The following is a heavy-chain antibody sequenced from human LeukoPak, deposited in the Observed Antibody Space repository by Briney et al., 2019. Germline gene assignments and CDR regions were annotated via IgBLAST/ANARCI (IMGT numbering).Heavy chain of an antibody. V-gene: IGHV3-53*04. Sequence: PGGSLRLSCAASEFSVSANYMSWVRQAPGEGLEWVSVIYSGGSTFYADSVKGRFTISRHNSRNTLYLQMNSLRAEDTAVYYCGYSGYDFPFDYWGQGTLVTVSS. CDR2: IYSGGST. CDR1: EFSVSANY. CDR3: GYSGYDFPFDY. D-gene: IGHD5-12*01. J-gene: IGHJ4*02.